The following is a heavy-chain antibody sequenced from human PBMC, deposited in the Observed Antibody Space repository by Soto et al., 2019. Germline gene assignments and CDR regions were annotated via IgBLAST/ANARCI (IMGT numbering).Heavy chain of an antibody. V-gene: IGHV4-59*01. Sequence: PSETLSLTCTVSGGSISSYYWSWIRQPPGKGLEWIGYIYYSGSTNYNPSLKSRVTISVDTSKNQFSLKLSSVTAADTAVYYCARVLFYDSSDYWFDPWGQGTLVTSPQ. CDR3: ARVLFYDSSDYWFDP. D-gene: IGHD3-22*01. CDR2: IYYSGST. CDR1: GGSISSYY. J-gene: IGHJ5*02.